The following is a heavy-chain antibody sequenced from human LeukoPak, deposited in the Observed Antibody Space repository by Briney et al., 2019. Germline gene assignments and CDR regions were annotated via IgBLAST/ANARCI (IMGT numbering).Heavy chain of an antibody. D-gene: IGHD3-10*01. J-gene: IGHJ4*02. Sequence: GGSLRLSCAASGFSFSNYAMNWVRQAPGKGLEWVSGVSGSGGGIYYADSVKGRFTISRDNSKNTLNLQMNSLRAEDTAVYYCAHVLWSAAQWGQGTLVTVSS. CDR3: AHVLWSAAQ. CDR1: GFSFSNYA. V-gene: IGHV3-23*01. CDR2: VSGSGGGI.